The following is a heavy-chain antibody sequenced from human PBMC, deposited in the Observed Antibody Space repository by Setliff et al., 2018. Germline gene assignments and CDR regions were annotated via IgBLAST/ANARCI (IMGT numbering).Heavy chain of an antibody. CDR2: INTGNANT. D-gene: IGHD3-3*01. J-gene: IGHJ4*02. CDR1: GYTFTSYD. CDR3: ARGPFLEWLLYYDY. V-gene: IGHV1-3*04. Sequence: ASVKVSCKASGYTFTSYDINWVRQAPGQRPEWMGWINTGNANTKYSQKFQGRVTITRDASASTAYMELSRLRSDDTAVYYCARGPFLEWLLYYDYWGQGTLVTVSS.